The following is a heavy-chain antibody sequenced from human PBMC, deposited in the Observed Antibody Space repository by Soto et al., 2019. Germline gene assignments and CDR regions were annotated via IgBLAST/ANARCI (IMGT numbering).Heavy chain of an antibody. J-gene: IGHJ4*02. V-gene: IGHV3-30-3*01. Sequence: RRLSCAASGFTFSSYAMHWVRQAPGKGLEWVAVISYDGSNKYYADSVKGRFTISRDNSKNTLYLQMNSLRAEDTAVYYCARGRGVYWGQGTLVTVSS. CDR2: ISYDGSNK. D-gene: IGHD3-10*01. CDR1: GFTFSSYA. CDR3: ARGRGVY.